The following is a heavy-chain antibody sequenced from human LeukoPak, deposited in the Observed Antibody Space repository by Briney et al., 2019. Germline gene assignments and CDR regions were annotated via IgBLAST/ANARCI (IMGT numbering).Heavy chain of an antibody. CDR3: ARGGFMIWFDP. CDR1: GGSISSYY. J-gene: IGHJ5*02. D-gene: IGHD3-16*01. V-gene: IGHV4-59*01. Sequence: SETLSLTCTVSGGSISSYYWSWIRQPPGKGLEWIGYICYSGSTNYNPSLKSRVTISVDTSKNQFSLKLSSVTAADTAVYYCARGGFMIWFDPWGQGTLVTVSS. CDR2: ICYSGST.